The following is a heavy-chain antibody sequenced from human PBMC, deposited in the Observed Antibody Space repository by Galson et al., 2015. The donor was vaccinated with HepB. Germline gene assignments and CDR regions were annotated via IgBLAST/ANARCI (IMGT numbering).Heavy chain of an antibody. CDR2: IKQDGSEK. CDR3: ARVGVGATYWYFDL. J-gene: IGHJ2*01. D-gene: IGHD1-26*01. CDR1: GFTFSSYW. Sequence: SLRLSCAASGFTFSSYWMSWVRQAPGKGLEWVANIKQDGSEKYYVDSVKGRFTISRDNAKNSLYLQMNSLRAEDTAVYYCARVGVGATYWYFDLWGRGTLVTVSS. V-gene: IGHV3-7*03.